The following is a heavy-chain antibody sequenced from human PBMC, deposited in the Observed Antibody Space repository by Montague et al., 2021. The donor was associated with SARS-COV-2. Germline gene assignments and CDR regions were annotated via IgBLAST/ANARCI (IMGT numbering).Heavy chain of an antibody. CDR3: AREFDC. V-gene: IGHV3-23*03. CDR2: IYSGGSST. Sequence: SLRLSCAAPGFTFSSYAMSWVRQAPGKGLEWVSVIYSGGSSTYYADSVKGRFTISRDNSKSTLFLQMNSLRAEDTAVYYCAREFDCWGQGTLVTVSS. CDR1: GFTFSSYA. J-gene: IGHJ4*02.